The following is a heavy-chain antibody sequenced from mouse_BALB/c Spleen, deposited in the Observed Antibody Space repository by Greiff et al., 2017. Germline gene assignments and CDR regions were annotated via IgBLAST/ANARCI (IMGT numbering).Heavy chain of an antibody. V-gene: IGHV5-6-4*01. CDR2: ISSGGSYT. Sequence: EVHLVESGGGLVKPGGSLKLSCAASGFTFSSYTMSWVRQTPEKRLEWVATISSGGSYTYYPDSVKGRFTISRDNAKNTLYLQMSSLKSEDTAMYYCTRDDDYGSWFAYWGQGTTLTVSS. J-gene: IGHJ2*01. CDR3: TRDDDYGSWFAY. CDR1: GFTFSSYT. D-gene: IGHD2-4*01.